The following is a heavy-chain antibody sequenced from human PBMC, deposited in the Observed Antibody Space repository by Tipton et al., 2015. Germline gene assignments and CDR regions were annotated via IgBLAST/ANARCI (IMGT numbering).Heavy chain of an antibody. CDR3: AKPPGLDRYAFDV. CDR2: ISGRGGST. Sequence: SLRLSCAASGFTFSNNAMTWVRQAPGKGLEWVSSISGRGGSTYYADSVKGRFTISRDNSKNTLYLQMNSLRAEDTAVYYCAKPPGLDRYAFDVWGQGTMVTVSS. J-gene: IGHJ3*01. V-gene: IGHV3-23*01. D-gene: IGHD3/OR15-3a*01. CDR1: GFTFSNNA.